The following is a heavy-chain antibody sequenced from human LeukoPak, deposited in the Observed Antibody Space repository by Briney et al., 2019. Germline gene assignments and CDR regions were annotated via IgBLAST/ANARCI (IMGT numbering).Heavy chain of an antibody. V-gene: IGHV4-59*01. CDR2: IYYSGST. CDR1: GDSISSYY. Sequence: SETLTLTCTVSGDSISSYYWSWIRQPPGKGLEWIGYIYYSGSTNYNPSLKSRVTISVDTSKNQFSLRLSSVTAADTAVYYCARESYYYESSGYYPYCFDYWGQGTLVTVSS. J-gene: IGHJ4*02. CDR3: ARESYYYESSGYYPYCFDY. D-gene: IGHD3-22*01.